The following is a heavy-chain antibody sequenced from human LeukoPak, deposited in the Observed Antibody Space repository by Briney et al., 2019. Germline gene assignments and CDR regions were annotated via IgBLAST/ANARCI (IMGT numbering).Heavy chain of an antibody. V-gene: IGHV4-4*02. D-gene: IGHD6-6*01. Sequence: SGGSLRLSCAASGFTFSSYAMSWVRQAPGKGLEWIGEIYHSGSTNYNPSLKSRVTISVDKSKNQFSLKLSSVTAADTAVYYCARQRGLLAARSLDYWGQGTLVTVSS. CDR2: IYHSGST. CDR3: ARQRGLLAARSLDY. J-gene: IGHJ4*02. CDR1: GFTFSSYAM.